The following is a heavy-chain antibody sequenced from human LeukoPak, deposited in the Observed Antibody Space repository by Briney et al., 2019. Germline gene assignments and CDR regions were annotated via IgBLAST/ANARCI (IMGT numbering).Heavy chain of an antibody. Sequence: GGSLRLSCAASGFTFSSYWMSWVRQAPGKGLEWVANIKQDGSEKYYVDSVKGRFTISRDNANNSLYLQMNSLRAEDTAVYYCARDSTLDAFDIWGQGTMVTVSS. CDR3: ARDSTLDAFDI. J-gene: IGHJ3*02. V-gene: IGHV3-7*01. CDR2: IKQDGSEK. D-gene: IGHD3-3*02. CDR1: GFTFSSYW.